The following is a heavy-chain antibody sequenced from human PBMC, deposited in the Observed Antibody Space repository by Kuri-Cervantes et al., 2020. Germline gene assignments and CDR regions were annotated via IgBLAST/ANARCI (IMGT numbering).Heavy chain of an antibody. J-gene: IGHJ4*02. CDR3: ARGDSSAFFDY. CDR2: IYYSGST. CDR1: GFTFSSYA. Sequence: GSLRLSCAASGFTFSSYAMSWIRQPPGKGLEWIGSIYYSGSTYYNPSLKSRVTISVDTSKNQFSLKLSSVTAADTAVYYCARGDSSAFFDYWGQGTLVTVSS. D-gene: IGHD3-10*01. V-gene: IGHV4-39*07.